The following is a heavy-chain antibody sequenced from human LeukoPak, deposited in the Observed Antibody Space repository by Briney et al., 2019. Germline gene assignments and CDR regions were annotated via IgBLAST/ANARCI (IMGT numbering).Heavy chain of an antibody. CDR3: ARDSSDGNYFDY. V-gene: IGHV4-59*01. CDR1: GGSISSYY. CDR2: IYNSGST. Sequence: SETPSLTCTVSGGSISSYYWSWIRQPPGKGLEWIGYIYNSGSTNYNPSLKSRVTISVDTSKNQFSLKLSSVTAADTAMYYCARDSSDGNYFDYWGQGTLVTVPS. J-gene: IGHJ4*02.